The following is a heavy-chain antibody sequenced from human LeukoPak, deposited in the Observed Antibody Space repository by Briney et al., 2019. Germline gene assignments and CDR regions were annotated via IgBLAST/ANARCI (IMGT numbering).Heavy chain of an antibody. CDR2: IYYSGNT. J-gene: IGHJ5*02. CDR3: WGQSSRGRGWLDP. Sequence: SETLSLTCIVSIHSINRFYWSWIRQAPGKGLEWIGNIYYSGNTNYNPSLKSRFNISIDTSKNQFSLNVGSVNAPTKGVYYCWGQSSRGRGWLDPWGQGTLVTVSS. D-gene: IGHD6-19*01. V-gene: IGHV4-59*08. CDR1: IHSINRFY.